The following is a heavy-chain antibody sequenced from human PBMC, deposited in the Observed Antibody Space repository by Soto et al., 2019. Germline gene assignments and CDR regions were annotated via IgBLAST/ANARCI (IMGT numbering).Heavy chain of an antibody. CDR2: ISPYNGET. V-gene: IGHV1-18*01. J-gene: IGHJ5*02. CDR1: GYPFGTFG. CDR3: AIDPHEFWSSYFFDP. D-gene: IGHD3-3*01. Sequence: ASVKVSCKASGYPFGTFGINWVRRAPGQRLEWMGWISPYNGETNYAQKFQDRVTMSTDTSTNTAYMELKSLRSDDTAVYYCAIDPHEFWSSYFFDPWGQGTLVTVSS.